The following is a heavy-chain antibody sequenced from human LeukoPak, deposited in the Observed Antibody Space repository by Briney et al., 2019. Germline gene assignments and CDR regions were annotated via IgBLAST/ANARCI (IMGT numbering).Heavy chain of an antibody. J-gene: IGHJ4*02. CDR3: AGTNFDVLSGYRY. CDR1: GGSISSDD. CDR2: IYYSGST. Sequence: SETLSLTCTVSGGSISSDDWSWIRQPPGKGLEWIGYIYYSGSTNYNPSLKSGVTISIDKCKNKLSLKLTSVRAADTAVYYCAGTNFDVLSGYRYWGQGTLVTVSS. D-gene: IGHD3-3*01. V-gene: IGHV4-59*01.